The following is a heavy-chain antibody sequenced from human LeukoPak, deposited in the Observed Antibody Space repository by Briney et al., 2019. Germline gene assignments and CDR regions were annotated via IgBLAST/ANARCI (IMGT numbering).Heavy chain of an antibody. J-gene: IGHJ5*02. CDR3: ARERYYCSTTLCSPDWFDP. CDR1: GGSISSGDYY. V-gene: IGHV4-30-4*01. D-gene: IGHD2-2*01. Sequence: SETLSLTCTVSGGSISSGDYYWSWIRQPPGKGLEWIGYIYYSGNTYYNPSLKSRVTISVDTSKDQFSLKLSSVTAADTAVYYCARERYYCSTTLCSPDWFDPWGQGTLVTVSS. CDR2: IYYSGNT.